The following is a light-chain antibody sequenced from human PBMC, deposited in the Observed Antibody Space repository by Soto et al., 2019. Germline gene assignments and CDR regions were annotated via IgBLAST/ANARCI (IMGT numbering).Light chain of an antibody. CDR2: DAS. Sequence: EIVLTQSPATLSLSPGERATLSCRASQSVSSYLAWHQQKPGQAPRLLIYDASNRATGIPARFSGSGSGTDFTLTISSLDPEDFAVYYCQQRSNWPLYTFGQGTKLEIK. CDR1: QSVSSY. V-gene: IGKV3-11*01. CDR3: QQRSNWPLYT. J-gene: IGKJ2*01.